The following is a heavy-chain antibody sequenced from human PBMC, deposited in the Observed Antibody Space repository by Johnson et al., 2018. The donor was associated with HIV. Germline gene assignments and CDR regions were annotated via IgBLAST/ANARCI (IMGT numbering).Heavy chain of an antibody. CDR2: ISYDGSNK. J-gene: IGHJ3*02. Sequence: VQLVESGGGVVQPGRSLRLSCAASGFTFSSYAMHWVRQAPGKGLEWVAVISYDGSNKYYADSVKGRFTISRDNSKNTLYLQMNSLRAEDTAVYYCAREGPYSSRWGAFDIWGQGTMVTVSS. CDR3: AREGPYSSRWGAFDI. D-gene: IGHD6-13*01. V-gene: IGHV3-30-3*01. CDR1: GFTFSSYA.